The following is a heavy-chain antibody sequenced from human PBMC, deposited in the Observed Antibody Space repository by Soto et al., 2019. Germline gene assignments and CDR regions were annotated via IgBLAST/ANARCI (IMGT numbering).Heavy chain of an antibody. D-gene: IGHD2-2*01. Sequence: PGGSLRLSCAASGFTFSSYWIHWVRQAPWKGLVWVSRINSDGISTSYADSVKGRFTISRDNAKNTLYLQMNSLRAEDTAVYYCARALGYWRSTSCAPWFDPCGQGTLVTVSS. CDR1: GFTFSSYW. V-gene: IGHV3-74*01. CDR2: INSDGIST. J-gene: IGHJ5*02. CDR3: ARALGYWRSTSCAPWFDP.